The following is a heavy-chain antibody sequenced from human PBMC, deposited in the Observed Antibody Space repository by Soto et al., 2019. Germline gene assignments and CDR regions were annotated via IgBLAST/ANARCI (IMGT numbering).Heavy chain of an antibody. CDR3: ARILMTYYRLDY. Sequence: SETLSLTCTVSGASINSGDCYWSWIRPPPGKGLEGIGHIYYSGSSYYNPSLKSRAGISVDSSKSQVSLKLTTVTAAATAVYVCARILMTYYRLDYWGQGALVTVSS. J-gene: IGHJ4*02. CDR1: GASINSGDCY. CDR2: IYYSGSS. D-gene: IGHD3-10*01. V-gene: IGHV4-30-4*01.